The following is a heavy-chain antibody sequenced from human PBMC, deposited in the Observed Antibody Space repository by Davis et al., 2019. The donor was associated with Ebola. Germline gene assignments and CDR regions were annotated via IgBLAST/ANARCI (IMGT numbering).Heavy chain of an antibody. V-gene: IGHV4-4*07. J-gene: IGHJ3*02. D-gene: IGHD2-2*02. Sequence: PSETLSLTCTVSGGSISSYYWSWIRQPAGKGLEWIGRIYTSGSTYYNPSLKSRVTISVDTSKNQFSLKLSSVTAADTAVYYCASIVVVPAAIPDDAFDIWGQGTMVTVSS. CDR2: IYTSGST. CDR3: ASIVVVPAAIPDDAFDI. CDR1: GGSISSYY.